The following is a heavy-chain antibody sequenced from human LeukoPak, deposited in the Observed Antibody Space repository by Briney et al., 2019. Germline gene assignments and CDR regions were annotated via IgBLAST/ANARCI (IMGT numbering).Heavy chain of an antibody. J-gene: IGHJ3*01. CDR2: ISYDESNK. V-gene: IGHV3-30*04. CDR1: GFTFSTYP. D-gene: IGHD6-13*01. Sequence: GGSLRLSCAASGFTFSTYPMYWVRQAPGKGLEWVAVISYDESNKYYADSVKGRFTVSRDNSKNTLSLQMNSLRVEDTAVYYCVRVRDSSSWYVFDVWGQGTMVTVSS. CDR3: VRVRDSSSWYVFDV.